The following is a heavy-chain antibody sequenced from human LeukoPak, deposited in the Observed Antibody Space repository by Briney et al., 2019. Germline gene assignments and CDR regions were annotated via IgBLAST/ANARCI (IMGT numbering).Heavy chain of an antibody. Sequence: GGSLRLSCAASGFTFSSYWMSWVRQAPGKGLEWVANIKQDGSEKYYVDSVKGRFTISRDNAKNSLYLQMNSLRAEDTAVYYCARGGHCGGDCEWYDYWGQGTLVTVSS. D-gene: IGHD2-21*02. V-gene: IGHV3-7*01. CDR2: IKQDGSEK. J-gene: IGHJ4*02. CDR3: ARGGHCGGDCEWYDY. CDR1: GFTFSSYW.